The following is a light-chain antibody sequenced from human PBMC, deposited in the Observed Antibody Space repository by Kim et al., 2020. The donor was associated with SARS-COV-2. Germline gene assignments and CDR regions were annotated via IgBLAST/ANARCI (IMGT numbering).Light chain of an antibody. CDR1: SSDVVNYNL. CDR3: CSYAGSRNV. J-gene: IGLJ7*01. Sequence: PEQSITSSGTGTSSDVVNYNLASWYQQRPDKAPKLMIYEVTKRPSGVSNRFSGSKSGNTASLTISGLQAEDEADYYCCSYAGSRNVFGGGTQLTVL. CDR2: EVT. V-gene: IGLV2-23*02.